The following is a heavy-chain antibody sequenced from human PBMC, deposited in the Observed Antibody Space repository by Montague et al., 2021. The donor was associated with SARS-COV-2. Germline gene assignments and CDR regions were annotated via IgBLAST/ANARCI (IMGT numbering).Heavy chain of an antibody. D-gene: IGHD3-22*01. J-gene: IGHJ4*02. CDR2: IYYSGST. Sequence: SETLSLTCTVSGGSISSGSYYWSWIRQPPGKGLEWIGYIYYSGSTNYTPSLKSRVTISVDTSKNQFSLKLSSVTAADTAVYYCARVGVITTWFYIDYWGQGTLVTVSS. CDR3: ARVGVITTWFYIDY. CDR1: GGSISSGSYY. V-gene: IGHV4-61*01.